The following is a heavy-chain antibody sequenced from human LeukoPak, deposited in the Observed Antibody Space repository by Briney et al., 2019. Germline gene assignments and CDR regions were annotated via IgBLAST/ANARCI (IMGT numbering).Heavy chain of an antibody. J-gene: IGHJ5*02. CDR3: ARVPYYYGSGIYKNWFDP. D-gene: IGHD3-10*01. CDR1: GYTFTDYY. V-gene: IGHV1-2*02. Sequence: ASVKVSCKASGYTFTDYYRHWVRQAPGQGLEWMGWINPNSGGTNYAQKFQGRVTMTRDTSISTAYMELSRLRSDDTAVYYCARVPYYYGSGIYKNWFDPWGQGTLVTVSS. CDR2: INPNSGGT.